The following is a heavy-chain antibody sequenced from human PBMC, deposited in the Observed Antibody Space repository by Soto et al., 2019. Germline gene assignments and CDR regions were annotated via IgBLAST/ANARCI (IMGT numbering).Heavy chain of an antibody. J-gene: IGHJ5*02. D-gene: IGHD1-7*01. CDR2: ISSSGGST. CDR3: ARGRRITGTISRFDP. V-gene: IGHV3-23*01. Sequence: GGSLRLSCAASGFAFSSYSMNWVRQAPGKGLEWVSSISSSGGSTYYADSVKGRFTISRDNSKNTLYLQMNSLRAEDTAVYYCARGRRITGTISRFDPWGQGTLVTVSS. CDR1: GFAFSSYS.